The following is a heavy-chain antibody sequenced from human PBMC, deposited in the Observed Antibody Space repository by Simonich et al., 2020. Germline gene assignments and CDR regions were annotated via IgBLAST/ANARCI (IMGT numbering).Heavy chain of an antibody. CDR2: TNPNSGGT. CDR3: ARAFYSGSYSFDP. Sequence: QVQLVQSGAEVKKPGASVKVSCKASGYTFTGYYMHWVRQATGQGLEWMGWTNPNSGGTNYAQKFQGRVTMTRDTSISTAYMELSRLRSDDTAVYYCARAFYSGSYSFDPWGQGTLVTVSS. V-gene: IGHV1-2*02. J-gene: IGHJ5*02. CDR1: GYTFTGYY. D-gene: IGHD1-26*01.